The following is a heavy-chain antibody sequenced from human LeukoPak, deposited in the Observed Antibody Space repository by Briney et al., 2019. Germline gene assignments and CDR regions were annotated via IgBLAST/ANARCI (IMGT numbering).Heavy chain of an antibody. D-gene: IGHD1-26*01. J-gene: IGHJ3*02. CDR2: ISSSSSYI. CDR1: GFTFSSYS. Sequence: RTGGSLRPSCAASGFTFSSYSMNWVRQAPGKGLEWVSSISSSSSYIYYADSVKGRFTISRDNAKNSLYLQMNSLRAEDTAVYYCARETTREHAFDIWGQGTMVTVSS. CDR3: ARETTREHAFDI. V-gene: IGHV3-21*01.